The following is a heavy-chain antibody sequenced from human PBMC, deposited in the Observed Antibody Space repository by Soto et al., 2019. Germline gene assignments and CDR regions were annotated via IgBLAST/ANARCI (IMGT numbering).Heavy chain of an antibody. J-gene: IGHJ4*02. CDR2: VKQGGSEE. D-gene: IGHD3-16*02. Sequence: EVQLVESGGGLVQPGGSLRLSCVASGFTFSVYWMTWVRQAPGKGLEWVANVKQGGSEENYVDSVKGRFTISRDNAKNSVYLQMTSMRAEDTALYYCARGAFPTWGSYPLDYWGQGTLVTVSS. V-gene: IGHV3-7*04. CDR1: GFTFSVYW. CDR3: ARGAFPTWGSYPLDY.